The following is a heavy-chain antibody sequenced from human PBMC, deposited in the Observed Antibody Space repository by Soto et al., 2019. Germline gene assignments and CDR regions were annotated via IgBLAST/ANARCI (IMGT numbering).Heavy chain of an antibody. J-gene: IGHJ4*02. V-gene: IGHV3-11*01. CDR1: GFTFSDYS. CDR3: ARQAARNYIDS. Sequence: GGSLRLSCVASGFTFSDYSMSWIRQAPGKGLEWLAFIDSRGRTLSYADSVRGRFTISRDNAENSVYLQVDSLRADDTAVYYCARQAARNYIDSWGQGNSVTVSS. D-gene: IGHD6-6*01. CDR2: IDSRGRTL.